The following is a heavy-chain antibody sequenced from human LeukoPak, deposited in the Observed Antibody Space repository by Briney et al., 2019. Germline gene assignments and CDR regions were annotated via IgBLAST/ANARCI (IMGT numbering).Heavy chain of an antibody. V-gene: IGHV5-51*01. CDR1: GYSFTSYW. CDR3: ARHIRLGHYLDY. D-gene: IGHD2-21*01. J-gene: IGHJ4*02. CDR2: IYPGHSDT. Sequence: RPGESLKISCKGSGYSFTSYWIGWVRQMPGKGVEWRGIIYPGHSDTRYSPSFQGQVTISADKSLSTAYLQWSSLKASDTAMYYCARHIRLGHYLDYWGQGTLVTVSS.